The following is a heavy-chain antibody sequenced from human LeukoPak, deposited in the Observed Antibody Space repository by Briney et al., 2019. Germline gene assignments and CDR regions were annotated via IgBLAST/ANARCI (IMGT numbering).Heavy chain of an antibody. J-gene: IGHJ4*02. CDR3: AIRGYSGYDSADY. CDR2: ISGSGGST. V-gene: IGHV3-23*01. CDR1: GFTFSSYA. Sequence: GGSLRLSCAASGFTFSSYAMSWVRQAPGKALEWVSAISGSGGSTYYADSVKGRFTISRDNSKNTLYLQMNSLRAEDTAVYYCAIRGYSGYDSADYWGQGNLVTVSS. D-gene: IGHD5-12*01.